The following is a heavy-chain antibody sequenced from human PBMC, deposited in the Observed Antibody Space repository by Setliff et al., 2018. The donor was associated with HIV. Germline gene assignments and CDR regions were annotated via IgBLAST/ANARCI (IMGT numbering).Heavy chain of an antibody. V-gene: IGHV4-59*02. J-gene: IGHJ4*02. CDR3: ASGNPDVDILTGYWSHFFDY. Sequence: SETLSLTCTVSGDSVSGYYWTWIRQPPGKGLEWIGDIYYTGSTNFHASLKSRVTISLDTSKTQFSLKVNSVSPADTAIYYCASGNPDVDILTGYWSHFFDYWGQGTPVTVSS. D-gene: IGHD3-9*01. CDR2: IYYTGST. CDR1: GDSVSGYY.